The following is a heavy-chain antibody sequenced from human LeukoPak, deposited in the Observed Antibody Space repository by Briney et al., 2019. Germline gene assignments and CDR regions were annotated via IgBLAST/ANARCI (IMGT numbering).Heavy chain of an antibody. J-gene: IGHJ4*02. Sequence: SETLSLTCTVSGDSISSGSYYWSWIRQPAGEGLEWIGRIYSSGRTHYSPSLKSRVTISVDTSKNQFSLKLSSVTAADTAVYYCARGLTLFDYWGQGTLVTVSS. D-gene: IGHD1-14*01. V-gene: IGHV4-61*02. CDR2: IYSSGRT. CDR3: ARGLTLFDY. CDR1: GDSISSGSYY.